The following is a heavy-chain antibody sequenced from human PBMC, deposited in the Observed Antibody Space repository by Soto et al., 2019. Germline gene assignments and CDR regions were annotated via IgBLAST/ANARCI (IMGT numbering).Heavy chain of an antibody. CDR2: IYPGDSDT. D-gene: IGHD3-9*01. CDR3: ARSDLTGYYFGIY. Sequence: GECLKLSSKGSGYSVTSYWIGWVRQMPGKGLEWTGIIYPGDSDTRYSPSFQGQVTISADKSISTAYLQWSSLKASDTAMYYCARSDLTGYYFGIYWGQGTLVTVSS. J-gene: IGHJ4*02. V-gene: IGHV5-51*01. CDR1: GYSVTSYW.